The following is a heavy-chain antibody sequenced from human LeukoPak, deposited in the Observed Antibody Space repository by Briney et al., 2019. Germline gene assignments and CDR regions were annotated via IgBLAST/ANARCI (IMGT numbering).Heavy chain of an antibody. J-gene: IGHJ4*02. D-gene: IGHD6-13*01. V-gene: IGHV3-7*03. CDR3: AKGSSNWRDYYYFDY. CDR1: GFTFRNYW. CDR2: IKQDGSEI. Sequence: GGSLRLSCAASGFTFRNYWMTWVRQAPGKGLEWVANIKQDGSEIYYVDSVKGRFTISRDDSKNTLYLQMNSLRVEDTAVYYCAKGSSNWRDYYYFDYWGQGTLVTVSS.